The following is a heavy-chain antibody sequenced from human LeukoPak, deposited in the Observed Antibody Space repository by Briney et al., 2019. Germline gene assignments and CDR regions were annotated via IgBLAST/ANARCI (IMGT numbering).Heavy chain of an antibody. J-gene: IGHJ5*02. V-gene: IGHV2-5*02. D-gene: IGHD6-13*01. CDR1: GFSLITRGLG. CDR3: ALSPDIAAAGIMSWFDP. Sequence: SGPTLVNPTQTLTVTCTFSGFSLITRGLGVGWTRQPSGKALEWLAVIYWDDDKRYSPSLKSRLTITKDTSKNQVVLTMANMDPVDTATYYCALSPDIAAAGIMSWFDPWGQGTLVTVSS. CDR2: IYWDDDK.